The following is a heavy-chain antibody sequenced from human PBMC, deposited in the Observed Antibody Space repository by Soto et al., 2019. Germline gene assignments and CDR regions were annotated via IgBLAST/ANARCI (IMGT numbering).Heavy chain of an antibody. D-gene: IGHD6-13*01. CDR2: IWYDGSNK. CDR3: ARTYSSTPPSPFDY. V-gene: IGHV3-33*01. Sequence: RSLRLSCAASGVTFISYGMHWVRQAPGKGLEWVAVIWYDGSNKYYADSVKGRFTISRDNSKNTLYLQMNSLRAEDTAVYYCARTYSSTPPSPFDYLGQGTLVTAPQ. CDR1: GVTFISYG. J-gene: IGHJ4*02.